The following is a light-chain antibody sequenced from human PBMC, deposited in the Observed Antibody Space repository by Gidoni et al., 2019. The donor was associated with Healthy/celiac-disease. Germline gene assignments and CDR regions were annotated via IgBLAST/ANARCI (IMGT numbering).Light chain of an antibody. Sequence: EIVLTQSPATLSLSPGERATLPCRVSQSVSGYLAWYQQKPGQAPRLLIYDASDRATGIPARFTASGSGTDFTLTFSSLEPEDFAVYYCQRRSNWPPTFGQGTKLEIK. CDR2: DAS. J-gene: IGKJ2*01. CDR1: QSVSGY. CDR3: QRRSNWPPT. V-gene: IGKV3-11*01.